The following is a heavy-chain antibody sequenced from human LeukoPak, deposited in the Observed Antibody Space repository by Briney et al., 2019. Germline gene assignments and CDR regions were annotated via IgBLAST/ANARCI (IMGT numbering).Heavy chain of an antibody. D-gene: IGHD3-22*01. Sequence: ASVKVSCKVSGYTLTGLSMNWVRQAPGKGLEWMGGFDPEDGETIYAQKFQGRVTMTEDTSTDTAYMELSSRRSEDTAVYYCATSYYYDSSDYYRIDYWGQGTLVTVSS. V-gene: IGHV1-24*01. CDR2: FDPEDGET. CDR3: ATSYYYDSSDYYRIDY. CDR1: GYTLTGLS. J-gene: IGHJ4*02.